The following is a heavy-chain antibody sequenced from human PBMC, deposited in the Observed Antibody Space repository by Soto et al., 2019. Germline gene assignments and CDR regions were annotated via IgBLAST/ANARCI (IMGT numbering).Heavy chain of an antibody. CDR3: AIRYWFDX. CDR1: GGSFSGYY. Sequence: SDTLSLTCAVYGGSFSGYYWSWIRQPPGKGLEWIWEINHSGSTNYNPSLKSRVTISVDTSKNQFSLKLSSVTAADTAVYYCAIRYWFDXWGQGTLVTVSX. V-gene: IGHV4-34*01. CDR2: INHSGST. J-gene: IGHJ5*02.